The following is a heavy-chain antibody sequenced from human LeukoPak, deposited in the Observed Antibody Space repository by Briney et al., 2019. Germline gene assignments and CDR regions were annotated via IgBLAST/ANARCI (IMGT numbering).Heavy chain of an antibody. J-gene: IGHJ4*02. D-gene: IGHD2-2*01. Sequence: GGSLRLSCAASVFTFSSYAMSWVRQAPGEGLEWVSAISGSGGSTYYADSVKGRFTISRDNSKNTLYLQMNSLRAEDTAVYYCAKVGYCSSTSCYAGKSFDYWGQGTLVTVSS. CDR2: ISGSGGST. V-gene: IGHV3-23*01. CDR1: VFTFSSYA. CDR3: AKVGYCSSTSCYAGKSFDY.